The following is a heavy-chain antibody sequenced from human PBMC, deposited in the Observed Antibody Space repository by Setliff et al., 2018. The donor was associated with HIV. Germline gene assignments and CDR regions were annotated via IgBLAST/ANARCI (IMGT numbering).Heavy chain of an antibody. V-gene: IGHV4-38-2*01. J-gene: IGHJ3*02. CDR1: SYSISGGYY. D-gene: IGHD1-7*01. CDR2: ISHSVSA. CDR3: GSHGCITGTTDAFDI. Sequence: TSETLSLTCGVSSYSISGGYYWGWIRQPPGKGLEWIGSISHSVSAYYTPSLKSRVTISVDTSKNTFSLKMSFLSAADTAVYYCGSHGCITGTTDAFDIWGQGTMVTVSS.